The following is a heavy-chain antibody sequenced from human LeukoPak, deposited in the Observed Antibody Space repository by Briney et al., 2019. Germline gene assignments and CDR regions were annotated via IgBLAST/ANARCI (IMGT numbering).Heavy chain of an antibody. CDR1: GGSINSHN. CDR3: ARLSAAASDP. Sequence: SETLSLTCTVSGGSINSHNWSWIRQPPGKGLEWIGYIDTSDSSHYNPSLKSRVTISADMSKNQFSLNLYSVTAADTAVYYCARLSAAASDPWGQGTLVTVSS. V-gene: IGHV4-4*09. D-gene: IGHD6-13*01. J-gene: IGHJ5*02. CDR2: IDTSDSS.